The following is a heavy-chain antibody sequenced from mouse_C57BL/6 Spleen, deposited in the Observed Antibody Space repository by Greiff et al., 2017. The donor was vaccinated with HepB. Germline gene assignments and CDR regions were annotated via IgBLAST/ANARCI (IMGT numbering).Heavy chain of an antibody. Sequence: QLKQSGAELVKPGASVKMSCKASGYTFTTYPIEWMKQNHGKSLEWIGNFHPYNDDTKYNEKFKGKATLTVEKSSSTVYLELSRLTSDDSAVYYCARSDYDDGDYYAMDYWGQGTSVTVSS. V-gene: IGHV1-47*01. J-gene: IGHJ4*01. CDR1: GYTFTTYP. CDR3: ARSDYDDGDYYAMDY. D-gene: IGHD2-4*01. CDR2: FHPYNDDT.